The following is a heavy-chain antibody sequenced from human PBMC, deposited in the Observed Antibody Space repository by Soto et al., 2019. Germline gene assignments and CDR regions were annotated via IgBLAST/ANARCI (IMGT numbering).Heavy chain of an antibody. V-gene: IGHV3-33*01. CDR1: GFTFSSYG. D-gene: IGHD3-3*01. CDR3: ARDSHDFWSGYRNWFDP. CDR2: IWYDGSNK. J-gene: IGHJ5*02. Sequence: QVQLVESGGGVVQPGRSLRLSCAASGFTFSSYGMHWVRQAPGKGLEWVAVIWYDGSNKYYADSVKDRFTISRDNSKNTLYLQMNSLRAEDTAVYYCARDSHDFWSGYRNWFDPWGQGTLVTVSS.